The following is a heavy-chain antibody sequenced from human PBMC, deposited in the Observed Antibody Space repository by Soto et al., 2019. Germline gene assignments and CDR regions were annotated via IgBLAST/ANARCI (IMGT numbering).Heavy chain of an antibody. D-gene: IGHD2-8*01. CDR1: GFTFSDYA. Sequence: EVQLLESGGGLVQPGGSLRLSCAASGFTFSDYATSWVRQAPGKGLEWVSVISVSGGSTYYADSVKGRFTISRDNSKNTLYLQMNSLRAEDTAVYYCAKSHVFHYYYYGMDVWGQGTTVTVSS. CDR2: ISVSGGST. V-gene: IGHV3-23*01. J-gene: IGHJ6*02. CDR3: AKSHVFHYYYYGMDV.